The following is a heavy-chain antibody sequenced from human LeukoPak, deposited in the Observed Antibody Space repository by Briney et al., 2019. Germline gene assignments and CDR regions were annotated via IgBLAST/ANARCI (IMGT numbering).Heavy chain of an antibody. CDR1: EYTFSVYH. Sequence: ASVKVSCKASEYTFSVYHIHWVRLAPGQGLEWMAWINPNSGSTNYAQKFQGRVTMTRDTSISTAYMELSRLRSDDTAVYYCARVRYCSSTSCPEGPYGMDVWGQGTTVTVSS. CDR2: INPNSGST. V-gene: IGHV1-2*02. J-gene: IGHJ6*02. D-gene: IGHD2-2*01. CDR3: ARVRYCSSTSCPEGPYGMDV.